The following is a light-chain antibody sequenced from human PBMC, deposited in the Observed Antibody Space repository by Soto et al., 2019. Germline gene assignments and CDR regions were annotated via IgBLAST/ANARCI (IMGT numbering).Light chain of an antibody. CDR3: QQYHDWPPIT. V-gene: IGKV3-15*01. CDR1: LSVISN. Sequence: ILMTQSPATLSVSAGERATLSCRAGLSVISNLAWYQQIPGQAPRLLIYGASTMATGIPARFSGSGSGTEFTLTIRSLQSEDFVVYYCQQYHDWPPITFGQGTRLEI. CDR2: GAS. J-gene: IGKJ5*01.